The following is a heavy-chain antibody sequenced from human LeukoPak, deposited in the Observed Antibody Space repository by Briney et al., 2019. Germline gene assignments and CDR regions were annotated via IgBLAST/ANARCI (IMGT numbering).Heavy chain of an antibody. CDR1: GGSFSGYY. CDR3: ARFGSSRTGKNAFDI. CDR2: INHSGST. V-gene: IGHV4-34*01. Sequence: SETLSLTCAVYGGSFSGYYWSWIRQPPGKGLEWIGEINHSGSTNYNPSLKSRVTISVDTSKNQFSLKLSSMTAADTAVYYCARFGSSRTGKNAFDIWGQGTMVTVSS. D-gene: IGHD6-13*01. J-gene: IGHJ3*02.